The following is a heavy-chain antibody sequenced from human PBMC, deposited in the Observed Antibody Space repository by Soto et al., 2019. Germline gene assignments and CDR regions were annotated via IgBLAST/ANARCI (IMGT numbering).Heavy chain of an antibody. CDR2: ISHSGRT. CDR3: SYGSSFDY. D-gene: IGHD3-10*01. Sequence: SETLSLTCTVSGASLRSGTYYWSWIRQPPGKGLEWIGYISHSGRTNYDPSLKSRLTMSVDTSQNQFSLQLNSVTAADTAAYYCSYGSSFDYWGQGTLVTVSS. J-gene: IGHJ4*02. CDR1: GASLRSGTYY. V-gene: IGHV4-61*01.